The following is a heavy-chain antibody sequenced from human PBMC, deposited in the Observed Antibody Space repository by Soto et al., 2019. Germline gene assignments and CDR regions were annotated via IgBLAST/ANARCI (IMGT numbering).Heavy chain of an antibody. CDR1: GGSISSGGYY. D-gene: IGHD4-17*01. V-gene: IGHV4-31*03. J-gene: IGHJ4*02. Sequence: QVQLQESGPGLVKPSQTLSLTCTVSGGSISSGGYYWSWIRQHPGKGLEWIGYIYYSGSTYYNPSLKSRVTISVDTSKNQFSLKLSSVTAADTAVYYCARYQTTVTTDPTYYFDYWGQGTLVTVSS. CDR3: ARYQTTVTTDPTYYFDY. CDR2: IYYSGST.